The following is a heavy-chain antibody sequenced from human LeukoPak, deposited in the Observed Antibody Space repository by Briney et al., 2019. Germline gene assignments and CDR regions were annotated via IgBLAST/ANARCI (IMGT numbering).Heavy chain of an antibody. D-gene: IGHD5-12*01. CDR3: ARAVDSGYGRLFDY. V-gene: IGHV1-69*04. CDR1: GGTFSSYA. Sequence: SVKVSCRASGGTFSSYAISWVRQAPGQGLEWMGRIIPILGIANYAQKFQGRVTITADKSTSTAYMELSSLRSEDTAVYYCARAVDSGYGRLFDYWGQGTLVTVSS. CDR2: IIPILGIA. J-gene: IGHJ4*02.